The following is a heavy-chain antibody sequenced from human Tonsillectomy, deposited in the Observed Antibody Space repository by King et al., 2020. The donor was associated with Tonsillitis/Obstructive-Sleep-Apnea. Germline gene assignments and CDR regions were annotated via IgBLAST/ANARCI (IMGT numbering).Heavy chain of an antibody. D-gene: IGHD2-2*01. CDR1: GGTFSTYA. CDR2: IIPILDIR. V-gene: IGHV1-69*09. Sequence: VQLVESGAEVKKPGSSVKVSCTASGGTFSTYAVNWVRQAPGQGLEWLGRIIPILDIRNYAQKFQGRVTITADKSTNTAYMEVSGLRSEDTAVYYCAGGVPATIGDAFDIWGQGTMVTVSS. CDR3: AGGVPATIGDAFDI. J-gene: IGHJ3*02.